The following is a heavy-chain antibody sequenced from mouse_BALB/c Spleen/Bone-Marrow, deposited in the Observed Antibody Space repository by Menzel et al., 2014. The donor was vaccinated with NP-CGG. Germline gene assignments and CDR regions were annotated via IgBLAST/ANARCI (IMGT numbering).Heavy chain of an antibody. CDR1: GFTFSSFG. V-gene: IGHV5-17*02. Sequence: EVKLMESGGGLVQPGGSRKLSCAASGFTFSSFGMHWVRQAPEKGLEWVAYISSGSSTIYYADTVKGRFTISRDNPKNTLFLQMTGLRSEDTAMYYCARSDGNYDYAMDYWGRGTSVTVSS. D-gene: IGHD2-1*01. CDR2: ISSGSSTI. CDR3: ARSDGNYDYAMDY. J-gene: IGHJ4*01.